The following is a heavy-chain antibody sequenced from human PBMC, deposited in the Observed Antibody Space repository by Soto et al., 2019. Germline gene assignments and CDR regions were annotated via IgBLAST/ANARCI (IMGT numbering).Heavy chain of an antibody. V-gene: IGHV1-8*01. CDR2: MNPNSGNR. CDR1: GYTFTSYE. Sequence: QVQLVQSGAEVKKPGASVKVSCKASGYTFTSYEINWVRQATGQGLEYLGWMNPNSGNRAYVQKFQGRVTMTWDTSITTAYMELSSLRSEDTAVYFCARGIKYGAYSRWFDPWGQGTLVTVSS. CDR3: ARGIKYGAYSRWFDP. J-gene: IGHJ5*02. D-gene: IGHD4-17*01.